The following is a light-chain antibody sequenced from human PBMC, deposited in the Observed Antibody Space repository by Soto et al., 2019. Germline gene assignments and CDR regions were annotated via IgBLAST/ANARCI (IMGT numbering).Light chain of an antibody. V-gene: IGLV2-14*01. CDR1: NSDVGAYNY. Sequence: QCALTQPASVSRSPGQSITISCTGTNSDVGAYNYVSWYQQHPGKAPKLMIYEVSNRPSGVSNRFSGSKSGNTASLTISGLQAEDEADYYCSSYASSSTYVFGTGTKLTVL. CDR2: EVS. CDR3: SSYASSSTYV. J-gene: IGLJ1*01.